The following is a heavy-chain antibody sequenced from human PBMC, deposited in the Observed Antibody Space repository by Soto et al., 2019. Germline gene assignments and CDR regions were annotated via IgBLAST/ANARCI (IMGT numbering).Heavy chain of an antibody. J-gene: IGHJ5*02. D-gene: IGHD2-2*01. V-gene: IGHV3-7*01. CDR1: GFTFSSYW. Sequence: GGSLRLSCAASGFTFSSYWMSWVRQAPGKGLEWVANIKQDGSEKYYVDSVKGRFTISRDNAKNSLYLQMNSLRAEDTAVYYCARDYGDYTLGYCSSTSCYSHRWFDPWGQGTLVTVSS. CDR2: IKQDGSEK. CDR3: ARDYGDYTLGYCSSTSCYSHRWFDP.